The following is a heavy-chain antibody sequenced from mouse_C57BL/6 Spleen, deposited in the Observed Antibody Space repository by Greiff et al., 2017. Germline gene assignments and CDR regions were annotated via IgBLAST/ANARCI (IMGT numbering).Heavy chain of an antibody. CDR1: GYTFTSYW. Sequence: QVQLQQPGAELVKPGASVKLSCKASGYTFTSYWMHWVKQRPGRGLEWIGRFDPNSGGTKYNEKLKSKATLTVDKPSSTAYVQLSSLTSEDSAVYYCASGSSYWYFDVWGTGTTVTVSS. J-gene: IGHJ1*03. D-gene: IGHD1-1*01. V-gene: IGHV1-72*01. CDR2: FDPNSGGT. CDR3: ASGSSYWYFDV.